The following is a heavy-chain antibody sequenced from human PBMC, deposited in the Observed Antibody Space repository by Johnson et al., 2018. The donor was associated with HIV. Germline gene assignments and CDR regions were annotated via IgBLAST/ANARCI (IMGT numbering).Heavy chain of an antibody. CDR2: IKSKTDGGTT. Sequence: EVQLVESGGGLVKPGGSLRLSCAASGFTFSNAWMSWVRQAPGKGLEWVGRIKSKTDGGTTDYAAPVKGRFTISRDDSKNTLYLQMNSLKTEDTAVYYCTTGWYSGYDLPNAFDIWGQGTMVTVSS. V-gene: IGHV3-15*01. J-gene: IGHJ3*02. CDR3: TTGWYSGYDLPNAFDI. CDR1: GFTFSNAW. D-gene: IGHD5-12*01.